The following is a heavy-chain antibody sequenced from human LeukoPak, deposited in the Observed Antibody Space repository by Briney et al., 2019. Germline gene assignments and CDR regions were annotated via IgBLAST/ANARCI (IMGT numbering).Heavy chain of an antibody. CDR1: GYSISSAYY. CDR3: ARSRLSEPVLLWFGELLGDDAFDI. J-gene: IGHJ3*02. D-gene: IGHD3-10*01. V-gene: IGHV4-38-2*02. Sequence: SETLSLTCSVSGYSISSAYYWGWIRQPPGKGLEWIGTMYHSGSTNYNPSLKSRVTISVDTSKNQFSLKLSSVTAADTAVYYCARSRLSEPVLLWFGELLGDDAFDIWGQGTMVTVSS. CDR2: MYHSGST.